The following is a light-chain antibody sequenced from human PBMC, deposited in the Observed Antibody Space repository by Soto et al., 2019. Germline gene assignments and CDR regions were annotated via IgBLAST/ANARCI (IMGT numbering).Light chain of an antibody. CDR1: PSVNSY. V-gene: IGKV3-11*01. CDR2: DAS. J-gene: IGKJ5*01. CDR3: QQRTNWPSST. Sequence: EIVLTQSPATLSLSPGERATLSCRASPSVNSYLAWYQQKPGQAPRLLISDASNRATGIPGRFSGSGSGTDFTLTISSLEPEDFAIYYCQQRTNWPSSTFGQGTRLEIK.